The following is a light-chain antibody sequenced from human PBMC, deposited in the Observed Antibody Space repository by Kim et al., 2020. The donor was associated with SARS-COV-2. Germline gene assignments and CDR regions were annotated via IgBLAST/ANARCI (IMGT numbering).Light chain of an antibody. J-gene: IGLJ2*01. CDR2: EVT. V-gene: IGLV2-18*02. CDR3: TSYTDSATYLL. Sequence: QSVTISCTGTSRDVGRYNRVSWYQQPPGTAPRLIIYEVTSRPSGVPVRFSGSKSGNTASLTISGLQAEDEADYFCTSYTDSATYLLFGGGTQLTVL. CDR1: SRDVGRYNR.